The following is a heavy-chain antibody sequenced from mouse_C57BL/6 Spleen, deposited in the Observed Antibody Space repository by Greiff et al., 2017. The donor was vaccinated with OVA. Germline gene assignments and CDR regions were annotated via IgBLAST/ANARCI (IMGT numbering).Heavy chain of an antibody. D-gene: IGHD2-3*01. CDR3: ARDPSDGYYFYFDY. J-gene: IGHJ2*01. CDR1: GFTFSDYY. V-gene: IGHV5-16*01. Sequence: EVMLVESEGGLVQPGSSMKLSCTASGFTFSDYYMAWVRQVPEKGLEWVANINYDGSSTYYLDSLKSRFIISRDNAKNILYLQMSSLKSEDTATYYCARDPSDGYYFYFDYWGQGTTLTVSS. CDR2: INYDGSST.